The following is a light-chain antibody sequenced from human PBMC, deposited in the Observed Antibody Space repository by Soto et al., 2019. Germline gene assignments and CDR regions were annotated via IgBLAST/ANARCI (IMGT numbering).Light chain of an antibody. CDR1: SSDVGGYHY. CDR3: SSYTTSGTLVV. V-gene: IGLV2-14*01. Sequence: QSALTQPASVSGSPGQSITISCTGTSSDVGGYHYVSWYQQHPGKAPKLMIYEVSNRPSGVSNRFSGSKSGNTASLTISGLQAEDEADYYCSSYTTSGTLVVFGGGTKLTVL. CDR2: EVS. J-gene: IGLJ2*01.